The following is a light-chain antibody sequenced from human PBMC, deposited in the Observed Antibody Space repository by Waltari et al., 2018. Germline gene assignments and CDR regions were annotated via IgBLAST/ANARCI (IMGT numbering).Light chain of an antibody. CDR1: SSDVGGYNY. V-gene: IGLV2-14*03. CDR2: DVS. CDR3: SSYTSSSTLV. J-gene: IGLJ2*01. Sequence: QSALTQPASVSGSPGQSIPISCTGTSSDVGGYNYVSWYQQHPGKAPKLMIYDVSTRPSGVSNRFSGSKSGNTASLTISGLQAEDEADYYCSSYTSSSTLVFGGGTKLTVL.